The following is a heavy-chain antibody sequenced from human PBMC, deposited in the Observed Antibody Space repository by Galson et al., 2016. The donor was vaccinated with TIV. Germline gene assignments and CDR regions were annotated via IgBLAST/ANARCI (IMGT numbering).Heavy chain of an antibody. V-gene: IGHV3-23*01. CDR1: GFTFNNNA. CDR3: AKRKNYGVDAFDL. CDR2: INPTGGDA. J-gene: IGHJ3*01. Sequence: SLRLSCAASGFTFNNNAMSWVRQAPGRGLEWVSTINPTGGDAYYADSLKGRFTITRDNSRNTLSLQTNSLRAEDSAVYYCAKRKNYGVDAFDLWGQGTLVTVSS. D-gene: IGHD4-17*01.